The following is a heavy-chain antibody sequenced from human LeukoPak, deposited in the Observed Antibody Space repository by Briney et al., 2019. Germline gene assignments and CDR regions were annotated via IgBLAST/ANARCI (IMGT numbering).Heavy chain of an antibody. Sequence: GGSLRLSCAASGFTFSSYAMSWVRQAPGKGLEWVSAISGSGGSTYYADSVKGRFTISRDDSKNTLYLQMNSLRAEDTAVYYCANVYGGATFDYWGQGTLVTVSS. CDR3: ANVYGGATFDY. V-gene: IGHV3-23*01. CDR2: ISGSGGST. J-gene: IGHJ4*02. CDR1: GFTFSSYA. D-gene: IGHD4-23*01.